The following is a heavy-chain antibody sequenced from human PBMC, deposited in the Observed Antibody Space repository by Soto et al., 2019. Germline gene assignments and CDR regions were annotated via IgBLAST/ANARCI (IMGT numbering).Heavy chain of an antibody. J-gene: IGHJ6*03. CDR3: AREGLFTATDNNYYYYMDV. CDR2: ISAYNGNT. Sequence: ASVKVSCKASGYTFTSYGISWVRQAPGQGLEWMGWISAYNGNTNYAQKLQGRVTMTTDTSTSTAYMELRSLRSDDTAVYYCAREGLFTATDNNYYYYMDVWGKGTTVTVSS. D-gene: IGHD5-12*01. V-gene: IGHV1-18*01. CDR1: GYTFTSYG.